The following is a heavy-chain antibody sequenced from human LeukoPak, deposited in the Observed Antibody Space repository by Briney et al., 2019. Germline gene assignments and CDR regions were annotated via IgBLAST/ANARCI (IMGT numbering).Heavy chain of an antibody. Sequence: PSETLSLTCIVSGGSISSTNYYWGWIRQPPGKGLECIGSIYYSGRTYYKPSLKSRVTISVDTSKNQFSLKLRSVTAADTAVYYCARVTGYMIEDYFDYWGQGTLVTVSS. D-gene: IGHD3-22*01. CDR3: ARVTGYMIEDYFDY. CDR2: IYYSGRT. V-gene: IGHV4-39*07. J-gene: IGHJ4*02. CDR1: GGSISSTNYY.